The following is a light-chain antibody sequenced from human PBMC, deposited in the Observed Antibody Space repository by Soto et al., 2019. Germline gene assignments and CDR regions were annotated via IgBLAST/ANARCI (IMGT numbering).Light chain of an antibody. Sequence: QAVVTQPASVSGSPGQSITISCTGTSIDIGTYNLVSWYQQHPAKAPKLMIYEVNKRPSGFSNRFSGSKSGNTASLTISGLQAEDEADYYCSSYAGSNTLIFGGGTKLTVL. CDR3: SSYAGSNTLI. J-gene: IGLJ2*01. CDR1: SIDIGTYNL. V-gene: IGLV2-23*02. CDR2: EVN.